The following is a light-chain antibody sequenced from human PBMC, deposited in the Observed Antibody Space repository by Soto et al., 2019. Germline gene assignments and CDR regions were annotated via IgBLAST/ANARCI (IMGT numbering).Light chain of an antibody. J-gene: IGKJ3*01. CDR3: MQALQTPQFT. CDR2: LGS. CDR1: QSLLLSNGYNY. V-gene: IGKV2-28*01. Sequence: DIVMTQSPLSLPVTPGEPASISCRSSQSLLLSNGYNYLDWYLQKPGQSPQLLIYLGSNRASGVPDRFGGSGSGTDFTLKISRVEAEDVGVYYCMQALQTPQFTFGPGTKVDIK.